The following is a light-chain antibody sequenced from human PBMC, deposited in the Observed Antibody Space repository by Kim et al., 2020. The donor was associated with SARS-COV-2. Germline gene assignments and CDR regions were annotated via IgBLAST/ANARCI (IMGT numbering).Light chain of an antibody. J-gene: IGKJ1*01. V-gene: IGKV1-33*01. CDR2: DAS. Sequence: ASVGDIVTISCQASQDIYNYLNWYQQKPGKAPEVLIYDASDLETGVPSRFSGSGSATYFTLTISSLQPEDIATYYCQQYDTLPWTFGPGTKVDIK. CDR1: QDIYNY. CDR3: QQYDTLPWT.